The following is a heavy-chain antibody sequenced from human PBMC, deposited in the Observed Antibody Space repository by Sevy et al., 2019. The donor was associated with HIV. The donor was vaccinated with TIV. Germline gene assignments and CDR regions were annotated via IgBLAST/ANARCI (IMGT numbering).Heavy chain of an antibody. CDR2: IKIKTDGGIT. V-gene: IGHV3-15*01. D-gene: IGHD3-10*01. CDR1: GFTFSNAW. J-gene: IGHJ4*02. CDR3: TTDSKKRGLSALIDY. Sequence: GGSLRLSCAASGFTFSNAWMSWVRQAPGKGLEWVGRIKIKTDGGITYYAAHVKGRFTISRDDSKNTLYLEMNSLKTEDTSIYYCTTDSKKRGLSALIDYWGQGTLVTVSS.